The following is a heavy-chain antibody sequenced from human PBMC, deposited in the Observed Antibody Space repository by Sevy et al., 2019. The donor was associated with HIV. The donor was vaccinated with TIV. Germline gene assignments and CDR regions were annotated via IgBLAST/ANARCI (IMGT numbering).Heavy chain of an antibody. CDR1: GGSISSGSYY. D-gene: IGHD5-18*01. J-gene: IGHJ4*02. Sequence: SETLSLTCTVSGGSISSGSYYWGWIRQPPGKGLEWIGTMYYDGNAYYNPSLQSRVSMSVDTSKNQFSLNLSSVTAADTAVYFCARGEDSAMIDYWGQGTLVTVSS. V-gene: IGHV4-39*01. CDR3: ARGEDSAMIDY. CDR2: MYYDGNA.